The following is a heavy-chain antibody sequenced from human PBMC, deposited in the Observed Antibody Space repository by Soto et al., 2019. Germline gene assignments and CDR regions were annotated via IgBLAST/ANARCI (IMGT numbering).Heavy chain of an antibody. D-gene: IGHD2-8*01. CDR2: INAGSGNT. Sequence: QVQLVQSGAEVKKRGASVKVSCTASGYTFTHYAMHWVRHAPGQRLEWMGFINAGSGNTKYSQTFQGRLTSTKDTSASTAYMDLSSLSSEDTAIYYCARGLAADGAWGQGTLVTVSS. CDR3: ARGLAADGA. J-gene: IGHJ5*02. CDR1: GYTFTHYA. V-gene: IGHV1-3*01.